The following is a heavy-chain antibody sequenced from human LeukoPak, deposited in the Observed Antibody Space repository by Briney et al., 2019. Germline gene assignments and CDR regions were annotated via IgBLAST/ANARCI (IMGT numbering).Heavy chain of an antibody. CDR1: GFTFSAYA. V-gene: IGHV3-64D*09. J-gene: IGHJ4*02. CDR2: ISNNGGSS. D-gene: IGHD1-1*01. CDR3: VKITSVTGGDC. Sequence: GGSLRLSCSASGFTFSAYAMYWVRQAPGEGLEYVSGISNNGGSSFYADPVKGRFTISRDNSKNTLYLQMSSLRAEDTAVYYCVKITSVTGGDCWGQGTRLTVSS.